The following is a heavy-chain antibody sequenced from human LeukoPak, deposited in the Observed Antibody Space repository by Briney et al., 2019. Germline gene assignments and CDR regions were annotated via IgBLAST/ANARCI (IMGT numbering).Heavy chain of an antibody. D-gene: IGHD6-19*01. CDR2: IYWDDDK. CDR1: GFSLSTSGVG. J-gene: IGHJ4*02. Sequence: SDPTLVKPTQTLTLTCTFSGFSLSTSGVGVGWTRQSPGKALEWLAFIYWDDDKRYNPSLQNRLAIIKDTSKNQVVLIMTNVDPADTATYYCARRVNGYTTGWSSGLFDYWGQGTLVIVSS. V-gene: IGHV2-5*02. CDR3: ARRVNGYTTGWSSGLFDY.